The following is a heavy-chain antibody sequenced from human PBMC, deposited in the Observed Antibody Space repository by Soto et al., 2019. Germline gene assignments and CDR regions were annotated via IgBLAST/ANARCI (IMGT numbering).Heavy chain of an antibody. CDR1: GFSLSTGRKG. V-gene: IGHV2-5*02. CDR3: AHRTVISLSAYFDY. CDR2: IYWDDDK. J-gene: IGHJ4*02. D-gene: IGHD3-16*02. Sequence: QITLKESGPTLVKPTQTLTLTYTFSGFSLSTGRKGVGWIRQPPGKALEWLALIYWDDDKRYSPSLKSRLTITKDPSKNPVVLTMTIMDPVDTATYYCAHRTVISLSAYFDYWGQGTLVTVSS.